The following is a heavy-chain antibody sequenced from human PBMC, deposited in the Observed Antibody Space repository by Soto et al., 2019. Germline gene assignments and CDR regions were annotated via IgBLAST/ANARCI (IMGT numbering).Heavy chain of an antibody. Sequence: PGGSLRLSCTASGFTFGDYAMSWVRQAPGKGLEWVGFIRSKAYGGTTEYAASVKGGFTISRDDSKSIAYLQMNSLKTEDTAVYYCTRELRWPYGAWGQGTLVTVSS. J-gene: IGHJ1*01. CDR3: TRELRWPYGA. V-gene: IGHV3-49*04. D-gene: IGHD4-17*01. CDR2: IRSKAYGGTT. CDR1: GFTFGDYA.